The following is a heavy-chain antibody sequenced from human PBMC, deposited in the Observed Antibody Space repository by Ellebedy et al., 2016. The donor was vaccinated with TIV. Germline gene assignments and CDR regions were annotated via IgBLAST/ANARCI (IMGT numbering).Heavy chain of an antibody. CDR3: AKGVGVGYGMDV. J-gene: IGHJ6*02. V-gene: IGHV3-74*01. D-gene: IGHD1-26*01. Sequence: PGGSLRLSCAASGFTFSSYWMHWVRQAPGKGLVWVSRINSDGSSTSYADSVKGRFTISRDNSKNSLYLQMNSLRTEDTALYYCAKGVGVGYGMDVWGQGTTVTVSS. CDR2: INSDGSST. CDR1: GFTFSSYW.